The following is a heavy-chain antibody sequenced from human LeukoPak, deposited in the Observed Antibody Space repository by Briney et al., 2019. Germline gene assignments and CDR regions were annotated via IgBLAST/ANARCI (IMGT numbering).Heavy chain of an antibody. CDR1: GGSISSSSYY. CDR3: ARDPRDYGDQFDY. Sequence: SETLSLTCTVSGGSISSSSYYWGWIRQPPGKGLEWIGSIYYSGSTYYNPSLKSRVTISVDTSKNQFSLKLSSVTAADTAVYYCARDPRDYGDQFDYWGLGTLVTVSS. V-gene: IGHV4-39*07. CDR2: IYYSGST. D-gene: IGHD4-17*01. J-gene: IGHJ4*02.